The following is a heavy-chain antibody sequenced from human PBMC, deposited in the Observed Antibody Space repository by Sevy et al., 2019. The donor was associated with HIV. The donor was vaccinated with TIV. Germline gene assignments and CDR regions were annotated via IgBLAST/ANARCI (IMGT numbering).Heavy chain of an antibody. CDR3: VREGVGGFSYSLDC. V-gene: IGHV3-53*01. J-gene: IGHJ4*02. CDR2: IYAGGST. CDR1: GFKVSDNY. D-gene: IGHD5-18*01. Sequence: GGSLRLSCAASGFKVSDNYMSWVRQAPGKGLEWVSVIYAGGSTYYADSVKGRFTISRDNSKNTLYLQMNSLRAEDTAVYYCVREGVGGFSYSLDCWGQGTLVTVSS.